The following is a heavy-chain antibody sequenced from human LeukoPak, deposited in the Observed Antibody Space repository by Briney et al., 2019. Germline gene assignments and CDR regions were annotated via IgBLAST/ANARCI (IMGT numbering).Heavy chain of an antibody. Sequence: GASVKVSCKASGYTFTTYTINWVRQAPGQRLEWMGWINAGNGNTKYSQKFQGRVTITRDTSASTAYMELSSLRSEDTAVYYCARGAVGATRGLLDYWGQGTLVTVSS. V-gene: IGHV1-3*01. CDR3: ARGAVGATRGLLDY. CDR1: GYTFTTYT. J-gene: IGHJ4*02. CDR2: INAGNGNT. D-gene: IGHD1-26*01.